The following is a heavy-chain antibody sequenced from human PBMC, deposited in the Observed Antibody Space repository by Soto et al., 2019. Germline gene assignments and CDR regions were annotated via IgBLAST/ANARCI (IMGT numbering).Heavy chain of an antibody. V-gene: IGHV3-21*01. Sequence: GGSLRLSCAASGFTFSTYSMNWVRQAPGKGLEWVSSMSSRSDYIFYADSVKGRFTISRDNAKNSVYLQMNSLRAEDTAVYYCARRYYYDSENRDAFDIWGQGTLVTVSS. CDR2: MSSRSDYI. CDR1: GFTFSTYS. D-gene: IGHD3-22*01. J-gene: IGHJ3*02. CDR3: ARRYYYDSENRDAFDI.